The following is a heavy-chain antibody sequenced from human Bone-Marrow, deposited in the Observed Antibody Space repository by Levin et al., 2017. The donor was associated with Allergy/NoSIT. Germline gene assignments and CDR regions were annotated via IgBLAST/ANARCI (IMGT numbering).Heavy chain of an antibody. CDR2: VGNSGGNI. CDR1: GFSFGTYA. CDR3: AKSGSRIVVAGRYYFDS. J-gene: IGHJ4*02. V-gene: IGHV3-23*01. Sequence: GGSLRLSCAASGFSFGTYAMNWVRQPPGKGLEWVAGVGNSGGNIYYADSVTGRFTISRDNSRDTVFLQMNNLRVEDTAIYYCAKSGSRIVVAGRYYFDSWGRGALVTVAS. D-gene: IGHD6-19*01.